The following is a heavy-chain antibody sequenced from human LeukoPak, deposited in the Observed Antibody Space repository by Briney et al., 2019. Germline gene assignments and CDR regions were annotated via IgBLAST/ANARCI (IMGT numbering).Heavy chain of an antibody. CDR3: ARGHSGTTTYFDY. J-gene: IGHJ4*02. CDR2: ISSSSSYI. Sequence: GGPLRLSCAASGLTFSSYSMNWVRQAPGKGLEWVSSISSSSSYIYYADSVKGRFTISRDNAKNSLYLQMNSLRAEDTAVYYCARGHSGTTTYFDYWGQGTLVTVSS. D-gene: IGHD1-1*01. V-gene: IGHV3-21*01. CDR1: GLTFSSYS.